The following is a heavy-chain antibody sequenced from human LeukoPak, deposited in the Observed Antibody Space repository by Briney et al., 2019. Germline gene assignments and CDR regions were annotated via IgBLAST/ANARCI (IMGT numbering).Heavy chain of an antibody. CDR2: IYYSGST. D-gene: IGHD6-6*01. J-gene: IGHJ4*02. V-gene: IGHV4-59*01. Sequence: SETLSLTCTVSGGSISSYYWTWIRQPPGKALECIAYIYYSGSTNYNPSLKSRVTISVDTSKNQFSLRLSSVTAADTAVYYCARGGGIAARQEIIDYWGQGTLVTVSS. CDR1: GGSISSYY. CDR3: ARGGGIAARQEIIDY.